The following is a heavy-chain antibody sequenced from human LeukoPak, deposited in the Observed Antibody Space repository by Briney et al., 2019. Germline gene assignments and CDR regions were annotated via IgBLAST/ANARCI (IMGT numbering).Heavy chain of an antibody. CDR3: ARTLRNYDILTGYYDY. Sequence: GVSLKISCKGSGYSFTSYWIGWVRQMPGKGLEWMGIIYPGDSDTRYSPSFQGQVTISADKSISTAYLQWSSLKASDTAMYYCARTLRNYDILTGYYDYWGQGTLVTVSS. CDR1: GYSFTSYW. CDR2: IYPGDSDT. V-gene: IGHV5-51*01. J-gene: IGHJ4*02. D-gene: IGHD3-9*01.